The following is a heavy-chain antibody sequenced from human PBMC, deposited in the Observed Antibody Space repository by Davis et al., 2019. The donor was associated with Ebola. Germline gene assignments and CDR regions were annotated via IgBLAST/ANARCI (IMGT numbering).Heavy chain of an antibody. J-gene: IGHJ4*02. CDR3: ARVLRLGELSFHY. CDR1: GYTFSDYY. D-gene: IGHD3-16*02. Sequence: ASVKVSCKASGYTFSDYYIHWVRQAPGQGLEWMGCINPNGGGTIYAQKYQGRVTLTRDTSITTAYMEPSSLTSDDTAVYYCARVLRLGELSFHYWGQGTLVTVSS. V-gene: IGHV1-2*02. CDR2: INPNGGGT.